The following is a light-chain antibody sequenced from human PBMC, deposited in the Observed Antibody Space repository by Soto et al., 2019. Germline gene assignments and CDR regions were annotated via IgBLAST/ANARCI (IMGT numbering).Light chain of an antibody. CDR3: QQYNDWPRT. CDR2: GAS. J-gene: IGKJ1*01. Sequence: EIVMTQSPVTLSLSPGDRATLSCRASQSVANNLAWFQQSPGQAPRLLVYGASATATGIPARFSGSGSGTEFTLTISSLQSEDFAVYYCQQYNDWPRTFGQGTKVEIK. CDR1: QSVANN. V-gene: IGKV3-15*01.